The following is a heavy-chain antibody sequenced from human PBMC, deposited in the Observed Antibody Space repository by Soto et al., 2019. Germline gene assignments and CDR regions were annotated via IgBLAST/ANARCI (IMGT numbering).Heavy chain of an antibody. Sequence: QVQLVESGGGVVQPGRSLRLSCAASGFTFSSYGMHWVRQAPGKGLEWVAVIWYDGSNKYYADSVKGRFTISRDNSKNTLYLQMNIQIAEDTAGYYCAREDIVVVPAAQPASPFYYYGMDLWGQGTTVTVSS. J-gene: IGHJ6*02. CDR1: GFTFSSYG. D-gene: IGHD2-2*01. CDR2: IWYDGSNK. CDR3: AREDIVVVPAAQPASPFYYYGMDL. V-gene: IGHV3-33*01.